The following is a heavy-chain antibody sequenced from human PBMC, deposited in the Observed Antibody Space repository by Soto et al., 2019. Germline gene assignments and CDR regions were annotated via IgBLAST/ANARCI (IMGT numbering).Heavy chain of an antibody. V-gene: IGHV4-31*03. CDR2: IYYSGST. Sequence: KLSETLSLTCTVSGGSISSGGYYWSWIRQHPGKGLEWIGYIYYSGSTYYNPSLKSRVTISVDTSKNQFSLKLSSVTAADTAVYYCARGGIAAAGYFDYWGQGTLVTVSS. J-gene: IGHJ4*02. CDR3: ARGGIAAAGYFDY. CDR1: GGSISSGGYY. D-gene: IGHD6-13*01.